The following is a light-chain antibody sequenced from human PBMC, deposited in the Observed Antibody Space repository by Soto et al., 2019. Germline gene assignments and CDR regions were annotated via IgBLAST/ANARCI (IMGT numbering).Light chain of an antibody. Sequence: EIVLTQSPATLSLSPGERATLSCRASQSVSSYLAWSQQKPGQAPMLLIYDASNRATGIPARFSGSGSGTDFTLTSSSLEPEDFAVYYCQQRSNWPPVFTFGPGTKVYIK. CDR2: DAS. CDR3: QQRSNWPPVFT. CDR1: QSVSSY. V-gene: IGKV3-11*01. J-gene: IGKJ3*01.